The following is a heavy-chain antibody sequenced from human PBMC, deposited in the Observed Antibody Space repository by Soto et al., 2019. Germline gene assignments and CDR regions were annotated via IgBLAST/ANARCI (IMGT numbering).Heavy chain of an antibody. J-gene: IGHJ4*02. CDR2: IYDSVNT. D-gene: IGHD3-9*01. Sequence: TLSLTCTVSGDSLSSGGHYWSWIRQHPGKGLEWIGHIYDSVNTYYSPSLRSRVTISADMSKNQFSLNLRSVAAADTAVYYCARVDHRGYFAILTDYWGQGTLVTVSS. V-gene: IGHV4-31*03. CDR1: GDSLSSGGHY. CDR3: ARVDHRGYFAILTDY.